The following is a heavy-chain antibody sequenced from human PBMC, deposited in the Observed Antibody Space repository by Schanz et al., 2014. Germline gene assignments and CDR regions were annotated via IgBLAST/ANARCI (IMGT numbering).Heavy chain of an antibody. J-gene: IGHJ4*02. CDR2: IIPIHGIV. D-gene: IGHD4-17*01. CDR1: GGTFSTYP. V-gene: IGHV1-69*09. Sequence: QVLQVQSGSELKKPGTSVKVSCKASGGTFSTYPINWLRQAPGQGLEWMGRIIPIHGIVNYAQRFQDRVRITADKSTSTAYMELSSLRSDDTAVYYCARGYGDSPTDFWGQGTLVTVSS. CDR3: ARGYGDSPTDF.